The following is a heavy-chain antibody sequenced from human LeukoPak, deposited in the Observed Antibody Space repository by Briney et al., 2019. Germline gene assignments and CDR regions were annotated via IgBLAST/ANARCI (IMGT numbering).Heavy chain of an antibody. CDR2: IYYSGST. CDR1: GGSISSSSYY. Sequence: LETLSLTCTVSGGSISSSSYYWGWIRQPPGRGLEWIGSIYYSGSTYYNPSLKSRVTISVDTSKNQFSLKLSSVTAADTAVYYCASRIAAAGNFDYWGQGTLVTVSS. J-gene: IGHJ4*02. D-gene: IGHD6-13*01. CDR3: ASRIAAAGNFDY. V-gene: IGHV4-39*07.